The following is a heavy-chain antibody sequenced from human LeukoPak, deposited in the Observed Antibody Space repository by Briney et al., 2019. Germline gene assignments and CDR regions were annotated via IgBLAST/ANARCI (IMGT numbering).Heavy chain of an antibody. CDR2: ISGSGGST. CDR3: AKDRDAFDI. CDR1: GFTFSNAW. V-gene: IGHV3-23*01. J-gene: IGHJ3*02. Sequence: GGSLRLSCAASGFTFSNAWMSWVRQAPGKGLEWVSAISGSGGSTYYADSVKGRFTISRDNSKNTLYLQMNSLRAEDTAVYYCAKDRDAFDIWGQGTMVTVSS.